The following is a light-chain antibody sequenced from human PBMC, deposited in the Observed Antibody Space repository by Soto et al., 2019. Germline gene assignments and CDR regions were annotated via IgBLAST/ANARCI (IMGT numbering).Light chain of an antibody. CDR1: QSISSW. V-gene: IGKV1-5*01. Sequence: QMIHTPSTISASVGDRVTVTCRASQSISSWVACYQQKPWKAPKLLIYDASSLESGVPSRFSGSGSGTEFALTFSSLHPDDFATYFCQQYNSYAARTFGQGTKVDIK. J-gene: IGKJ1*01. CDR3: QQYNSYAART. CDR2: DAS.